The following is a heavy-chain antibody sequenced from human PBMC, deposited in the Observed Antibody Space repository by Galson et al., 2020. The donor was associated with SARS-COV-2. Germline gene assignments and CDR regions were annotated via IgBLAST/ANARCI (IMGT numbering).Heavy chain of an antibody. CDR2: INHSGST. CDR3: ARGIFALDTAMVAYFDY. J-gene: IGHJ4*02. V-gene: IGHV4-34*01. D-gene: IGHD5-18*01. Sequence: SQASETLSLTFAVYGGSFSGYYWSWIRQPPGKGLEWIGEINHSGSTNYNPSLKSRVTISVDTSKNQFSLKLSSVTAADTAVYYCARGIFALDTAMVAYFDYWGQGTLVTVSS. CDR1: GGSFSGYY.